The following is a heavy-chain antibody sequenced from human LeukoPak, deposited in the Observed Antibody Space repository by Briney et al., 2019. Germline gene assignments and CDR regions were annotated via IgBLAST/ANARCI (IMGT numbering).Heavy chain of an antibody. Sequence: PSETLSLTCTVSGGSISSYYWSWIRQPPGEGLEWIGYIYYSGSTNYNPSLKSRLTISLDTSKNQFSLKLSSVTAADTAVYYCAREQKSGSYRPFDCWGQGTLVTVSS. V-gene: IGHV4-59*01. CDR2: IYYSGST. J-gene: IGHJ4*02. CDR3: AREQKSGSYRPFDC. D-gene: IGHD1-26*01. CDR1: GGSISSYY.